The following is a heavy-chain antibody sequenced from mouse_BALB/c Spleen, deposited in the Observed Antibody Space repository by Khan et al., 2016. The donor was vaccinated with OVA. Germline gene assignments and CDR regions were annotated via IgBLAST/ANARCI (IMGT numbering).Heavy chain of an antibody. J-gene: IGHJ4*01. CDR3: AKWGTANYYAMDY. CDR1: GFSLTSYG. Sequence: QVQLKQSGPGLVAPSQSLSITCTVSGFSLTSYGVNWVRQPPGKGLEWLGVIWGDGSTNYHSTLMSRLSISKDNSQSQVFFKLSSLQTDDTATYYGAKWGTANYYAMDYWGQGTSVTVAS. V-gene: IGHV2-3*01. D-gene: IGHD1-2*01. CDR2: IWGDGST.